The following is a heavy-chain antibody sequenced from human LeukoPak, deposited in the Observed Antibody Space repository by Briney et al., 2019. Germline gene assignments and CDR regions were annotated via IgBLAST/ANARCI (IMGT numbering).Heavy chain of an antibody. CDR1: GFTFSSYW. CDR3: ARDLYYDFWSGSDAFDI. CDR2: IKQDGSEK. D-gene: IGHD3-3*01. V-gene: IGHV3-7*03. J-gene: IGHJ3*02. Sequence: GGSLRLSCAASGFTFSSYWMSWVRQAPGKGLEWVANIKQDGSEKYYVDSVKGRFTNSRDNAKNSLYLQMNSLRAEDTAVYYCARDLYYDFWSGSDAFDIWGQGTMVTVSS.